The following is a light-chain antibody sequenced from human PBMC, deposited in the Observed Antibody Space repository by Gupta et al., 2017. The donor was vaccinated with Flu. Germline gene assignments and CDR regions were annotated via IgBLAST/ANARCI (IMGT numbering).Light chain of an antibody. Sequence: DVVMTQSPLSLPATLGQPASISCTSSQSLVYSDGNTYLSWLHQRPGQSPRRLIYEVSNRDSGVPDRFSGSGSDTDFTLKISGVEAEDVGVFYCMQGKHWPPTFGGGTTVEIK. J-gene: IGKJ4*01. CDR1: QSLVYSDGNTY. CDR2: EVS. CDR3: MQGKHWPPT. V-gene: IGKV2-30*01.